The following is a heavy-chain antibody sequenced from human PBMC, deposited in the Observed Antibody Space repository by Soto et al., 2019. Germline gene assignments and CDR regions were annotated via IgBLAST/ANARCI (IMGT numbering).Heavy chain of an antibody. J-gene: IGHJ6*02. CDR3: ARIGYCSGGSCHDYGMDV. CDR1: GGSISSSNW. CDR2: IYHSGST. D-gene: IGHD2-15*01. V-gene: IGHV4-4*02. Sequence: QVQLQESGPGLVKPSGTLSLTCSVSGGSISSSNWWSWVRQPPGKGLEWIGEIYHSGSTNYNPSLKSRVTISVDKSKNQFSLKLSSVTAADTAVYYCARIGYCSGGSCHDYGMDVWGQGTTVTVSS.